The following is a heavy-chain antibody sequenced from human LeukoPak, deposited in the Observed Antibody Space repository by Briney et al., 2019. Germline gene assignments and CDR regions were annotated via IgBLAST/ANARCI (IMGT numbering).Heavy chain of an antibody. V-gene: IGHV4-59*12. J-gene: IGHJ4*02. CDR2: TGRA. CDR1: TVSISNYY. CDR3: ACDGCNGAFVY. Sequence: SETLSLTCTVYTVSISNYYWRWLRQPPGKGLEWIAYTGRANSNPSLKSHGTISVATAKTQTSLQLWTVTGADTDASVCACDGCNGAFVYWGQGTLVTVSS. D-gene: IGHD4-23*01.